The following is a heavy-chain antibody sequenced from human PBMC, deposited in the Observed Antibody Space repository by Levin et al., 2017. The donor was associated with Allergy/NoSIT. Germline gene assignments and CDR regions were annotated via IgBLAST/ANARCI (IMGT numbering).Heavy chain of an antibody. CDR3: ARVSGCYDS. CDR2: IKQDGSER. D-gene: IGHD2-2*01. J-gene: IGHJ4*02. V-gene: IGHV3-7*03. Sequence: PGGSLRLSCAASGFTFSNYWMSWVRQAPGKGLEWVANIKQDGSERYYVDSVMGRFTISRDNAKNSLYLQMNSLRAEDTAVYYCARVSGCYDSWGQGTLVTVSS. CDR1: GFTFSNYW.